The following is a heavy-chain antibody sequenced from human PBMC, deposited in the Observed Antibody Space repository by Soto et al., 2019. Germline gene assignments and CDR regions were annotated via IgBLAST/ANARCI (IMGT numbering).Heavy chain of an antibody. CDR3: AQGDNLGPKSGYALDP. CDR2: TYFRSKWYN. CDR1: GRRVNSNTAL. J-gene: IGHJ5*02. D-gene: IGHD6-25*01. V-gene: IGHV6-1*01. Sequence: LTWASWGRRVNSNTALWYLIRQSPSKGLEWLGRTYFRSKWYNDYAVSVKSRINITPDTSNSQFSLQLNSVTPEDTAVYFCAQGDNLGPKSGYALDPGGQGIMVTVSS.